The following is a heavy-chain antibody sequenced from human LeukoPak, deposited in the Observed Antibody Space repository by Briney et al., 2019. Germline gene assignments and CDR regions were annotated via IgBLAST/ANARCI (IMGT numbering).Heavy chain of an antibody. J-gene: IGHJ4*02. CDR3: ARVSTTSSGYFPCNY. V-gene: IGHV4-59*01. CDR2: IYYSGSSGST. Sequence: SETLSLTCTVSGGSISSYYWSWVRQPPGKGLEWIGYIYYSGSSGSTNYTPSLKSRVTISVDTTKNQFFLKLSSVTAADTAVYYCARVSTTSSGYFPCNYWGQGTLVTVSS. CDR1: GGSISSYY. D-gene: IGHD3-22*01.